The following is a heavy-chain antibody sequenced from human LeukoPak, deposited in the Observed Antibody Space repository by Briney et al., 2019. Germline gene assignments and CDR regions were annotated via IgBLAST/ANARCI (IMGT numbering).Heavy chain of an antibody. J-gene: IGHJ4*02. Sequence: GSLRLSCAASGFTFSSYSMNWVRQAPGKGLEWVSSISSSSSYIYYADSVKGRFTISRDNAKNPLYLQMNSLRAEDTAVYYCARDLRPARRSYGDYEPYWGQGTLVTVSS. V-gene: IGHV3-21*01. CDR2: ISSSSSYI. D-gene: IGHD4-17*01. CDR3: ARDLRPARRSYGDYEPY. CDR1: GFTFSSYS.